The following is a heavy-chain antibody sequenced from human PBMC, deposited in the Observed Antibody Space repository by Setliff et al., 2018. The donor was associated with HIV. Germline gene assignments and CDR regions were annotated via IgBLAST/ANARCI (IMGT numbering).Heavy chain of an antibody. J-gene: IGHJ6*03. CDR1: GFNFSIYS. V-gene: IGHV3-21*01. Sequence: GGSLRLSCAASGFNFSIYSMNWVRQAPGKGLEWVSSITVGRATYIYYADSVKGRFIISRDNAKNTVYLQMNSLRAEDTAVYYCTRGVSEYCSGGNCPYYYYMDVWGKGTTVTVSS. CDR2: ITVGRATYI. D-gene: IGHD2-15*01. CDR3: TRGVSEYCSGGNCPYYYYMDV.